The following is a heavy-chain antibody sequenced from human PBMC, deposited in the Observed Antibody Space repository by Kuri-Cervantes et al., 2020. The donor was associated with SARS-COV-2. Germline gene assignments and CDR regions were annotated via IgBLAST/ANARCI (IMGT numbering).Heavy chain of an antibody. D-gene: IGHD3-22*01. CDR2: INPGGGST. J-gene: IGHJ4*02. CDR3: ARVSLSGYYTN. CDR1: GYTFTSYG. V-gene: IGHV1-46*01. Sequence: ASVKVSCKASGYTFTSYGISWVRQAPGQGLEWMGIINPGGGSTSYAQKFQGRVTMTRDTSTSTVYMELSGLRSEDTAVYYCARVSLSGYYTNWGQGTLVTVSS.